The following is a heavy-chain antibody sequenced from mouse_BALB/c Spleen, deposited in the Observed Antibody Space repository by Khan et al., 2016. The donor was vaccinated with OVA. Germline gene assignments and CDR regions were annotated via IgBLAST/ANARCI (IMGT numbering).Heavy chain of an antibody. CDR2: FNPNNGGT. CDR1: GYTFTEYT. J-gene: IGHJ1*01. Sequence: IQLVQSGPELVKPGASVKISCKTSGYTFTEYTMHWVKQSHGKSLEWIGRFNPNNGGTTYNQNFKGKATLTVDKSSSTAYMELRSLTSEDSALYYCARRGFITTANWYHDVWGAGTTVTVSS. D-gene: IGHD1-2*01. V-gene: IGHV1-18*01. CDR3: ARRGFITTANWYHDV.